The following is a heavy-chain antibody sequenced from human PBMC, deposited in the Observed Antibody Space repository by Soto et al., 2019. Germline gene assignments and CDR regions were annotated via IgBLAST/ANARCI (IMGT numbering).Heavy chain of an antibody. J-gene: IGHJ4*02. D-gene: IGHD6-19*01. V-gene: IGHV3-33*01. CDR1: GFTFSSYG. Sequence: QVQLVESGGGVVQPGRSLRLSCAASGFTFSSYGMHWVRQAPGKGLEWVAVIWYDGSNKYYADSVKGRFTISRDNSKNTLYLQMKSLRAEETAGYYCAREVGVAGSCDYWGQGTLVTVCS. CDR2: IWYDGSNK. CDR3: AREVGVAGSCDY.